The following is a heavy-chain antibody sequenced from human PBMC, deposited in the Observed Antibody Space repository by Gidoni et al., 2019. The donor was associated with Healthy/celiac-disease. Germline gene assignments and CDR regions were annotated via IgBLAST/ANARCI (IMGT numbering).Heavy chain of an antibody. J-gene: IGHJ6*03. CDR2: INAGTGNT. D-gene: IGHD6-13*01. V-gene: IGHV1-3*01. CDR3: ARASIAAAGKPKKNYYYYYMDV. Sequence: QVQLVHSGAEVKKPGASVKVSCKASGYTFTSYAMHWVRQAPGKRLEWMGWINAGTGNTKYSQKFQGRVTITRDTSASTAYMELSSLRSEDTAVYYCARASIAAAGKPKKNYYYYYMDVWGKGTTVTVSS. CDR1: GYTFTSYA.